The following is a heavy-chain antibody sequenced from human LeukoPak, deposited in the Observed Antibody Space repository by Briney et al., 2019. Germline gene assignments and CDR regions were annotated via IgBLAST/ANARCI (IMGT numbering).Heavy chain of an antibody. CDR2: ISGSGGST. CDR1: GFTFSSFA. V-gene: IGHV3-23*01. J-gene: IGHJ4*02. Sequence: PGGSLRLSCAASGFTFSSFALSWVRQAPGKGLEWVSSISGSGGSTSYAGSVKGRFTISRDNSKNTLYLQMNSLRAEDTAVYYCAKPAGIVGATFYFDYWGQGTLVTVSS. D-gene: IGHD1-26*01. CDR3: AKPAGIVGATFYFDY.